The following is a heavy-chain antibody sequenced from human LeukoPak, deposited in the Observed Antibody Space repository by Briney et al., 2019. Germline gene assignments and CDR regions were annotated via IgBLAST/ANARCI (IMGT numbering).Heavy chain of an antibody. CDR3: AKGKSILYDP. V-gene: IGHV3-23*01. CDR1: GFTFSSYA. J-gene: IGHJ5*02. Sequence: GGSMRLSCAASGFTFSSYAMSWVRQAPEKGLEWASAISGSGGNTYYADSVKGRFTISRDNSKNILYLQMNSLRAEDTAVYHCAKGKSILYDPWGQGTLVTVTS. CDR2: ISGSGGNT.